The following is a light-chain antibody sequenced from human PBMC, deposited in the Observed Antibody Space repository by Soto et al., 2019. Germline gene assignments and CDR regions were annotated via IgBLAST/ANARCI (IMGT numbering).Light chain of an antibody. J-gene: IGKJ5*01. CDR3: QQLSNWPSIT. CDR1: QNVAEH. V-gene: IGKV3-11*01. Sequence: EVVVTQSRNTLYFCAREIGSLSCRASQNVAEHLAWYQQKPGQPPRLLIYDASRRATGVPARFSGSGSGTDFTLTISSLEPEDFAVYYCQQLSNWPSITFGQGTRLEI. CDR2: DAS.